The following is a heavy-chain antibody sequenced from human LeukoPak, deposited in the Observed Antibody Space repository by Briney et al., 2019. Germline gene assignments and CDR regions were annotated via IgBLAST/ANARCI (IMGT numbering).Heavy chain of an antibody. CDR3: AREKEGYCSRTSCYLDYYYYYMDV. CDR2: IKQDRRGK. CDR1: GFTFSRYW. D-gene: IGHD2-2*01. J-gene: IGHJ6*03. Sequence: GGSLRLSCAASGFTFSRYWRTWVRQAPGKGLEWVANIKQDRRGKYYVDSAKGRFTISRDNAKNSLYLQMNSLRAEDTAVYYCAREKEGYCSRTSCYLDYYYYYMDVWGKGTTVTISS. V-gene: IGHV3-7*01.